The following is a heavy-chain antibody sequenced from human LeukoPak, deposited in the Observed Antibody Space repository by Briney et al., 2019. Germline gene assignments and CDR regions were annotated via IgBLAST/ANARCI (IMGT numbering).Heavy chain of an antibody. CDR2: INPSGGST. J-gene: IGHJ3*02. V-gene: IGHV1-46*01. D-gene: IGHD1-14*01. CDR1: GYTFTSYY. Sequence: ASVKVSCKASGYTFTSYYMHWVRQAPGQGLEWMGIINPSGGSTSYAQKSQGRVTMTRDMSTSTVYMELSSLRSEDTAVYYCARDLTVIRTESDAFDIWGQGTMVTVSS. CDR3: ARDLTVIRTESDAFDI.